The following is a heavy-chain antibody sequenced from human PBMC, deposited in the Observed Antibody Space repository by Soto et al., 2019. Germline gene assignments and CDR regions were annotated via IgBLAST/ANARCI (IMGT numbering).Heavy chain of an antibody. V-gene: IGHV3-30-3*01. CDR1: GFTFSSYA. CDR2: ISYDGSNK. J-gene: IGHJ4*01. D-gene: IGHD1-26*01. Sequence: QVQLVESGGGVVQPGRSLRLSCAASGFTFSSYAMHWVRQAPGKGLEWVAVISYDGSNKYYAESVKGRFTISRDNSKNTLYLKMNSLRAEDTAVYYCASSAFDYWGHGTLVTVSS. CDR3: ASSAFDY.